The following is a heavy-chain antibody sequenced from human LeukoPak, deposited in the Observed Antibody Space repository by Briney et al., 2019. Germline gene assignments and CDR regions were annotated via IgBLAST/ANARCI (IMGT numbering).Heavy chain of an antibody. D-gene: IGHD1-26*01. CDR2: VNTDNGNT. CDR1: GYILTSYV. V-gene: IGHV1-3*04. J-gene: IGHJ3*02. CDR3: ARFSGAFDI. Sequence: ASVNVSCKASGYILTSYVIHWVRQAPGQRLEWMGWVNTDNGNTKYSQKFQGRVTITRDTSASTAYLALTSLKSEDTAVYYCARFSGAFDIWGQGTMVTVSS.